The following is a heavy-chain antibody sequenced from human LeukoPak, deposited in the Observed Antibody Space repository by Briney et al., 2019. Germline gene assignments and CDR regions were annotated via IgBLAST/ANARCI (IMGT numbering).Heavy chain of an antibody. Sequence: GGSLRLSCAASGFTFSSYGMSWVRQAPGKGLEWVSAIGGRDGSTYYADSVKGRFTISRDNSKNTLYVQMNGLRAEDTAVYYCTTGNWGPYWGQGTLVTVSS. CDR3: TTGNWGPY. J-gene: IGHJ4*02. D-gene: IGHD7-27*01. CDR2: IGGRDGST. CDR1: GFTFSSYG. V-gene: IGHV3-23*01.